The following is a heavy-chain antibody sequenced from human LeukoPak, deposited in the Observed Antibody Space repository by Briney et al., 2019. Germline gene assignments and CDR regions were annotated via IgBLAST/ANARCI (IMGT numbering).Heavy chain of an antibody. D-gene: IGHD3-10*01. CDR3: ARDAPFMVRDAFDI. Sequence: GGSLRLSCAASGFTFSSYRMSWVRQAPGKGLEWVANIKQDGSEKYYVDSVKGRFTISRDNAKNSLYLQMNSLRAEDTAVYYCARDAPFMVRDAFDIWGQGTMVTVSS. CDR1: GFTFSSYR. J-gene: IGHJ3*02. CDR2: IKQDGSEK. V-gene: IGHV3-7*01.